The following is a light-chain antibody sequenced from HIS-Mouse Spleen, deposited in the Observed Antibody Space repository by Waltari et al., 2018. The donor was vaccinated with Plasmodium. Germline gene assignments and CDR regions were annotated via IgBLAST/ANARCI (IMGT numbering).Light chain of an antibody. Sequence: DIQMTQSPSSLSASVGDRVTITCRASQSISSYLNWYQQKPGKAPKLLIYAASSLQSGVPSRFSGSGSGTDFTLTISSLQPEDFATYNCQQYDNLPPYTFGQGTKLEIK. CDR3: QQYDNLPPYT. V-gene: IGKV1-39*01. J-gene: IGKJ2*01. CDR2: AAS. CDR1: QSISSY.